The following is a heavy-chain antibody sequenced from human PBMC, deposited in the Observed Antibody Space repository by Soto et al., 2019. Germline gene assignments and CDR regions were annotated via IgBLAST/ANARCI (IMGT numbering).Heavy chain of an antibody. V-gene: IGHV4-39*01. CDR2: IYYSGST. J-gene: IGHJ1*01. CDR3: APLERGDYVAFQH. D-gene: IGHD1-1*01. Sequence: QLHLQESGPGLVKPSETLSLTCTVSGGSISSTSYYCGWVRQPPGKVLEWIGSIYYSGSTYYNPSLNSRGSTSYHPPLKSRVTISVDTSKNQFSLTLSSGTAADTAVYYGAPLERGDYVAFQHWGQGTLLTVSS. CDR1: GGSISSTSYY.